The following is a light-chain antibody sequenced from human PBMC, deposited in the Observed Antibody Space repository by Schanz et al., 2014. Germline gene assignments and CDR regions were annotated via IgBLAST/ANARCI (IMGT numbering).Light chain of an antibody. CDR1: QGISSA. J-gene: IGKJ3*01. CDR2: DAS. CDR3: QQGNGFPRA. Sequence: AIQLTQSPSSLSASVGDRVTIACRASQGISSALAWYQQKPGKAPKLLIYDASSLETGVPLRFSGSGSGTDFTLTISSLQPDDFATYYCQQGNGFPRAFGPGTKVEIK. V-gene: IGKV1-13*02.